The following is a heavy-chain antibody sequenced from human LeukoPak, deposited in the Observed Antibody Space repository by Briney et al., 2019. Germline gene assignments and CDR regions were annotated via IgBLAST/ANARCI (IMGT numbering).Heavy chain of an antibody. Sequence: ASVKVSCKASGYTFTGYYMHWVRQAPGQGLEWMGWTNPNSGGTNYAQKFQGRVTMTRDTSISTVYMELNRLTSDDTALYYCARVGYCSGDRCYLHFDYWGQGTLVTVSS. V-gene: IGHV1-2*02. D-gene: IGHD2-15*01. J-gene: IGHJ4*02. CDR1: GYTFTGYY. CDR3: ARVGYCSGDRCYLHFDY. CDR2: TNPNSGGT.